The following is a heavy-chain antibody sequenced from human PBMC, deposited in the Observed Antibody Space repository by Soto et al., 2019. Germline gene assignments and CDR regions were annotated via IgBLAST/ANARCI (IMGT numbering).Heavy chain of an antibody. V-gene: IGHV3-23*01. D-gene: IGHD3-22*01. J-gene: IGHJ4*02. CDR1: GFTFSSYA. CDR3: AHSPIVVVIYLVDY. Sequence: EVQLLESGGGLVQPGGSLRLSCAASGFTFSSYAMSWVRQAPGKGLEWVSAISGSGGSTYYADSVKGRFTISRDNSKNTLYLQMNSLRAADTAVYYCAHSPIVVVIYLVDYWGQGTLVTVSS. CDR2: ISGSGGST.